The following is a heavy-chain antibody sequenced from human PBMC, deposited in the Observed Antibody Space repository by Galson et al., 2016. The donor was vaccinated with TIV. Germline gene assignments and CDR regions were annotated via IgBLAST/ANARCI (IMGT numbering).Heavy chain of an antibody. D-gene: IGHD4-11*01. J-gene: IGHJ6*02. CDR3: ATAGYSNLNYYGMDV. Sequence: SETLSLTCSVSGGSISSYYWSWIRQPPGKGLEWIGYIYYSGTTKYNPSLKSRVSIPADTSKTQLSLRLSSVTAADTAVYSCATAGYSNLNYYGMDVWGQGTTVTVSS. CDR2: IYYSGTT. CDR1: GGSISSYY. V-gene: IGHV4-59*01.